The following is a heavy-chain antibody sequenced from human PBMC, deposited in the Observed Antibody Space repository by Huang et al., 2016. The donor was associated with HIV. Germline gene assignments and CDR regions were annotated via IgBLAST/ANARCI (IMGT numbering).Heavy chain of an antibody. Sequence: QVQLQQWGAGVLKPSETLSLTCAVYGGSFSGYYWSWIRQSPGKGLEWIGEINHSGSTNYNPAPKSRVTMSVDTSKNQFSLKLSSVTAADTAVYYCASLFFDYWGQGILVTVSS. J-gene: IGHJ4*02. V-gene: IGHV4-34*01. CDR3: ASLFFDY. CDR1: GGSFSGYY. CDR2: INHSGST.